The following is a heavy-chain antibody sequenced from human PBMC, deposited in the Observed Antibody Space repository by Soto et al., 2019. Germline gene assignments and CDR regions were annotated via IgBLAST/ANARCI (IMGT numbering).Heavy chain of an antibody. V-gene: IGHV3-21*01. J-gene: IGHJ4*02. Sequence: GGSLRLSCAASGFDFSDYYMNWVRQAPGKGLEWVSSITSSSSYINYADSVKGRFTISRDNAKTSLYLQMNSLRAEDTAVYYCAREPGVSSGWYVDYWGQGTLVTVSS. CDR3: AREPGVSSGWYVDY. CDR2: ITSSSSYI. CDR1: GFDFSDYY. D-gene: IGHD6-19*01.